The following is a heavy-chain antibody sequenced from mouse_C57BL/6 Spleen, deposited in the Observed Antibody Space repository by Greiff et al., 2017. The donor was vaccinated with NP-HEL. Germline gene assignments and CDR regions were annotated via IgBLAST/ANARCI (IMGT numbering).Heavy chain of an antibody. CDR3: ARSGYDYRRYAMDY. CDR1: GYSFTDYN. J-gene: IGHJ4*01. D-gene: IGHD2-4*01. V-gene: IGHV1-39*01. CDR2: INPNYGTT. Sequence: EVKLVESGPELVKPGASVKISCKASGYSFTDYNMNWVKQSNGKSLEWIGVINPNYGTTSYNQKFKGKATLTVDQSSSTAYMQLNSLTSEDSAVYYCARSGYDYRRYAMDYWGQGTSVTVSS.